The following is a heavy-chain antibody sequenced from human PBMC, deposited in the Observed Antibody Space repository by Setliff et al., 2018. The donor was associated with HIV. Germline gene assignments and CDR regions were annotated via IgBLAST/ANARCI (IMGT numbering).Heavy chain of an antibody. CDR3: ARGARLLAAYSDRWDYFYMAV. CDR2: IYYSGST. CDR1: GGSTTSGGYY. J-gene: IGHJ6*03. D-gene: IGHD1-26*01. Sequence: SETLSLTCSVSGGSTTSGGYYWSWIRQHPGKGLEYIGYIYYSGSTYYNPSLKSRVTISVDTSKNQFSPKLSSVTAADTAIYYCARGARLLAAYSDRWDYFYMAVWGKGTTVTVSS. V-gene: IGHV4-30-4*01.